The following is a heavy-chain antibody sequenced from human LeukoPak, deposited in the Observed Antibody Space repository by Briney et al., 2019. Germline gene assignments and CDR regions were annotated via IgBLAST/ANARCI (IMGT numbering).Heavy chain of an antibody. Sequence: ASVKVSCKASGYTFTNYDVNWVRQATGQGLEWMGWMNPNSGNTGYAQMFQGRVTITRNTSISTAYMELNSLTSEDTAVYYCAGRFRYSHDAFDIWGQGTLVTVSS. CDR1: GYTFTNYD. J-gene: IGHJ3*02. D-gene: IGHD2-21*01. CDR3: AGRFRYSHDAFDI. CDR2: MNPNSGNT. V-gene: IGHV1-8*03.